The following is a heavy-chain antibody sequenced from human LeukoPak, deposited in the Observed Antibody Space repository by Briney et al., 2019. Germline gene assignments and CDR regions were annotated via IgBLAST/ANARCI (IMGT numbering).Heavy chain of an antibody. Sequence: ASVKVSCKASGYTFTAYYIHWVRQAPGQGLEWMGCINPNSGGTNYAKKFQGRVTMTKDTSISTAYMQLSRLRSDDTAVYFGARAIAVVDYWGQGTLVTVSS. CDR3: ARAIAVVDY. CDR2: INPNSGGT. V-gene: IGHV1-2*02. J-gene: IGHJ4*02. D-gene: IGHD6-19*01. CDR1: GYTFTAYY.